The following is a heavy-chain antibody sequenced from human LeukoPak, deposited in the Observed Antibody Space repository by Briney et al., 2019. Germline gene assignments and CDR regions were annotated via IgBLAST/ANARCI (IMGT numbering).Heavy chain of an antibody. V-gene: IGHV4-38-2*02. CDR2: IYHSGST. D-gene: IGHD3-10*01. Sequence: KPSETLSLTCTVSGYSISSGYYWGWIRQPLGKGLEWIGSIYHSGSTYYNPSLKSRVTISVDTSKNQFSLKLSSVTAADTAVYYCARERAHYYGSGSYYRDRKNWFDPWGQGTLVTVSA. CDR1: GYSISSGYY. J-gene: IGHJ5*02. CDR3: ARERAHYYGSGSYYRDRKNWFDP.